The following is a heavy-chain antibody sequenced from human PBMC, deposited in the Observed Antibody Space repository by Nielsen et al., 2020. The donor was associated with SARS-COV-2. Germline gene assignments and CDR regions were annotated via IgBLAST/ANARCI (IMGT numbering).Heavy chain of an antibody. CDR1: GGSISSGGYY. Sequence: SETLSLTCTVSGGSISSGGYYWSWIRQHPGKGLEWIGYIYYSGSTYYNPSLKSRVTISVDTSKNQFSLKLSSVTAADTAVYYCARENILRSLGYYYYYMDVWGKGTTVTVSS. CDR2: IYYSGST. D-gene: IGHD3-9*01. CDR3: ARENILRSLGYYYYYMDV. J-gene: IGHJ6*03. V-gene: IGHV4-31*03.